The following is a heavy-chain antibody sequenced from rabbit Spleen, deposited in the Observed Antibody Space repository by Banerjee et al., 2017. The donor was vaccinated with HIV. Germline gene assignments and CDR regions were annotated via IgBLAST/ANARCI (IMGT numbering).Heavy chain of an antibody. CDR2: IDTGSSGFT. CDR3: ARDTSSSFSSYGMDL. CDR1: GVSFSVSSY. Sequence: QEQLEESGGDLVKPGASLTLTCIASGVSFSVSSYMCWVRQAPGKGLEWIACIDTGSSGFTYFASWAKGRFTISKTSSTTVTLQMTRLTAADTATYFCARDTSSSFSSYGMDLWGQGTLVTVS. J-gene: IGHJ6*01. V-gene: IGHV1S45*01. D-gene: IGHD1-1*01.